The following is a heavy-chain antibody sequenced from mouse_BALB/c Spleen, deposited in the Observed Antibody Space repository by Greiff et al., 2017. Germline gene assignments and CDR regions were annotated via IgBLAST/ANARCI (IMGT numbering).Heavy chain of an antibody. CDR1: GYTFTSYW. V-gene: IGHV1S81*02. J-gene: IGHJ3*01. Sequence: VQLQQSGAELVKPGASVKLSCKASGYTFTSYWMHWVKQRPGQGLEWIGEINPGNGRTNYNEKFKSKATLTADKSSSTAYMQLSSLTSEDSAVYYCARNRYSRYGGFDYWGQGTLVTVSA. CDR2: INPGNGRT. CDR3: ARNRYSRYGGFDY. D-gene: IGHD2-14*01.